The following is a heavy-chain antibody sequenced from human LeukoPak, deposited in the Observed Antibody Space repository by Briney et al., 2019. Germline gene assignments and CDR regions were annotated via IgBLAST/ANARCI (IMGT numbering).Heavy chain of an antibody. D-gene: IGHD3-3*01. V-gene: IGHV4-59*01. CDR1: GGSISSYY. Sequence: SETLSLTCTISGGSISSYYWSWIRQPPAKGLEWIWYIYYSGSTNYNPSLKSRVTISVDTSKNQFSLKLSSVTAADTAVYYCARDHEKIVRVGNPYYYYMDVLGKGTTVTGSS. CDR2: IYYSGST. CDR3: ARDHEKIVRVGNPYYYYMDV. J-gene: IGHJ6*03.